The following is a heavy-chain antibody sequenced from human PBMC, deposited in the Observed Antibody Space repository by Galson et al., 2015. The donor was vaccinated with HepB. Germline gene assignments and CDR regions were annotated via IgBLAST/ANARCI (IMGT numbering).Heavy chain of an antibody. D-gene: IGHD2-2*01. CDR3: ARQKAVPAAMKDYYYCGMDV. V-gene: IGHV5-51*01. J-gene: IGHJ6*02. CDR2: IYPGDSDT. CDR1: GYSFTSYW. Sequence: QSGAEVKKPGESLKISCKGSGYSFTSYWIGWVRQMPGKGLEWMGIIYPGDSDTRYSPSFQGQVTISADKSISTAYLQWSSLKASDTAMYYCARQKAVPAAMKDYYYCGMDVWGQGTTVTVSS.